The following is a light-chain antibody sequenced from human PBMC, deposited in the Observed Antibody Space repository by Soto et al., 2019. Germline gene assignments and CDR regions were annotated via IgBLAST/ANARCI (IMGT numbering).Light chain of an antibody. CDR2: VAS. V-gene: IGKV3-15*01. J-gene: IGKJ5*01. CDR1: RIISIN. Sequence: IVMTQSPGTLSVSPGETATLSCRASRIISINLAWYQQKPGQAPRLLIYVASTRATGIPARFSGSGSGTDFTLTISSLQSDDFAFYFCQHYNDWPPMVTFGQGKRLEIK. CDR3: QHYNDWPPMVT.